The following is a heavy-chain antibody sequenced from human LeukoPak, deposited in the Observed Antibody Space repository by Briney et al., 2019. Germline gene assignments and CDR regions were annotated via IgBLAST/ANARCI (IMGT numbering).Heavy chain of an antibody. V-gene: IGHV3-53*01. CDR1: VFTVSSKY. D-gene: IGHD2-8*01. CDR2: IYGDDSA. J-gene: IGHJ3*02. CDR3: ARGGSLCTLNVCSLTYAFDI. Sequence: GGSLRLSCAASVFTVSSKYMSWVRQAPGRGLEWVSVIYGDDSAYYADSVKGRFTSSRGNSRNTLFLEMDSLRAEDTAMYYCARGGSLCTLNVCSLTYAFDIWGQGTMVTVSS.